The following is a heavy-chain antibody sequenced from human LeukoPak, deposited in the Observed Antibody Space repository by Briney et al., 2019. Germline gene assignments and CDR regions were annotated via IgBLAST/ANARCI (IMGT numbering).Heavy chain of an antibody. Sequence: KPSETLSLTCAVYGGSFSGYYWSWIRQPPGKGLEWIGEINHSGSTNYNPSLKSRVTISVDTSKNQFSLKLSSVTAADTAVYYCARGQARHSSSWHYFDYWGQGTLVTVSS. D-gene: IGHD6-13*01. CDR1: GGSFSGYY. V-gene: IGHV4-34*01. CDR2: INHSGST. CDR3: ARGQARHSSSWHYFDY. J-gene: IGHJ4*02.